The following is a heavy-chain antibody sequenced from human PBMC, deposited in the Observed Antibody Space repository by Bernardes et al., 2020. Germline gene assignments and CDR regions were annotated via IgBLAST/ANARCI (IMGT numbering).Heavy chain of an antibody. CDR3: ARAGVEPDFDY. D-gene: IGHD1-1*01. CDR2: ISYHGSDT. J-gene: IGHJ4*02. CDR1: GFTFSSYA. V-gene: IGHV3-30*01. Sequence: GGSLRLSCAASGFTFSSYAFHWVRLAPGKGLEWVAVISYHGSDTYFAGSVKGRFTISRDNSKNTVYLQMNSLRAEDTAVYYCARAGVEPDFDYWGQGTLVTVSS.